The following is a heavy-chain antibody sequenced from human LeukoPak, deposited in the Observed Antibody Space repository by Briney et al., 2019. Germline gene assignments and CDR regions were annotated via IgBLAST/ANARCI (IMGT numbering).Heavy chain of an antibody. CDR2: IGSDGTKK. CDR3: ARQMTSTRLFDS. V-gene: IGHV3-30*04. D-gene: IGHD5/OR15-5a*01. CDR1: GFIFSDHP. J-gene: IGHJ4*02. Sequence: GGSLRLSCVASGFIFSDHPFHWVRQSPDKGLEWVALIGSDGTKKYYADSVQGRFTVSRENSKNTLFLQMNTLRADVTAVYFCARQMTSTRLFDSWGQGTLVTVSS.